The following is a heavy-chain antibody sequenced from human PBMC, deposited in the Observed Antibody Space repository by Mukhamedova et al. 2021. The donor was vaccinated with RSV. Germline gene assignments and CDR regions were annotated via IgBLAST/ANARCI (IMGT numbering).Heavy chain of an antibody. CDR2: IWYDGITK. J-gene: IGHJ4*02. CDR1: GFRFSSYG. CDR3: ATLLGNYNH. Sequence: GFRFSSYGMHWVRQAPGKGLEWVGVIWYDGITKDYADSVKGRFTISRDNSKNTLYLLMSSLRADDTAVYYCATLLGNYNHWGQG. D-gene: IGHD1-7*01. V-gene: IGHV3-33*01.